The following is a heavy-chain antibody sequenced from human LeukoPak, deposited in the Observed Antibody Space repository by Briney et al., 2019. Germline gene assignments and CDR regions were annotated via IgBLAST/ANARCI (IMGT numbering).Heavy chain of an antibody. Sequence: GGSLRLSCAASGFTFSSYRMIWVRQTPGKGLEWVSSISSSSSTINYADSMRGRFTISRDNAKNSLYLQMNSLRAEDTAVYYCAREDSYYYGSGSHPFDYWGQGTLVTVSS. J-gene: IGHJ4*02. CDR1: GFTFSSYR. CDR3: AREDSYYYGSGSHPFDY. D-gene: IGHD3-10*01. V-gene: IGHV3-48*04. CDR2: ISSSSSTI.